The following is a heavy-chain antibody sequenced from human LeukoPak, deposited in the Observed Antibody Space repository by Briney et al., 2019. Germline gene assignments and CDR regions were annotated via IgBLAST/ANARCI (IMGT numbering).Heavy chain of an antibody. CDR1: GGTFSSYA. Sequence: SVKVSCKASGGTFSSYAISWVRKAPGQGLEWMGRIIPILGIANYAQKFQGRVTITADKSTSTAYMELSSLRSEDTAVYYCARDSRAAAKYFQHWGQGTLVTVSS. D-gene: IGHD6-13*01. V-gene: IGHV1-69*04. CDR2: IIPILGIA. J-gene: IGHJ1*01. CDR3: ARDSRAAAKYFQH.